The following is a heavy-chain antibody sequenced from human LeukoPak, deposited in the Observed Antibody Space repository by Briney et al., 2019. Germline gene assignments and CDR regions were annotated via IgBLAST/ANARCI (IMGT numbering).Heavy chain of an antibody. J-gene: IGHJ4*02. CDR3: ANPDDYGGNAFDY. D-gene: IGHD4-23*01. V-gene: IGHV3-30*02. CDR2: IRYDGSNK. Sequence: PGGSLRLSCAASGFTFSSYGMHWVRQAPGKGLEWVAFIRYDGSNKYYADSVKGRFTISRDNSKNTLYLQMNSLRAEDTAVYYCANPDDYGGNAFDYWGQGTLVTVSS. CDR1: GFTFSSYG.